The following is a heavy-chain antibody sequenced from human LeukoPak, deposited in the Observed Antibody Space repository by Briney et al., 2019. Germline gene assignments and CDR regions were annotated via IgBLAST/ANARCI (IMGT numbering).Heavy chain of an antibody. Sequence: ASVKVSCKASGYTFTSYDINWVRQATGQGLEWMGIINPSGGSTSYAQKFQGRVTMTRDMSTSTVYMELSSLRSEDTAVYYCAREPYDSSGYYFGSSYYYYYMDVWGKGTTVTVSS. CDR1: GYTFTSYD. CDR2: INPSGGST. CDR3: AREPYDSSGYYFGSSYYYYYMDV. J-gene: IGHJ6*03. V-gene: IGHV1-46*01. D-gene: IGHD3-22*01.